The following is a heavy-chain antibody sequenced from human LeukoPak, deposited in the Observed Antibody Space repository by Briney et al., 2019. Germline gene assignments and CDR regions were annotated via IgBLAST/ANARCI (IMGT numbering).Heavy chain of an antibody. CDR1: GFTFSSYG. CDR3: ARAGRIAAAGNWLFWTDYYYGMDV. CDR2: IWYDGSNK. D-gene: IGHD6-13*01. V-gene: IGHV3-33*01. Sequence: GGSLRLSCAASGFTFSSYGMHWVRQAPGKGLEWVAVIWYDGSNKYYADSVKGRFTISRDNSKNTLYLQMNSLRAEDTAVYYCARAGRIAAAGNWLFWTDYYYGMDVWGQGTTVTVSS. J-gene: IGHJ6*02.